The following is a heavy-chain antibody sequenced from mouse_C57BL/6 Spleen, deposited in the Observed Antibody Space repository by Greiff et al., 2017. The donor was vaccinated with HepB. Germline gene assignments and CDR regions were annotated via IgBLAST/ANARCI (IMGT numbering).Heavy chain of an antibody. V-gene: IGHV1-80*01. D-gene: IGHD2-2*01. CDR2: IYPGDGDT. Sequence: QVQLQQSGAELVKPGASVKISCKASGYAFSSYWMNWVKQRPGQGLEWIGQIYPGDGDTNYNGKFKGKATLTADKSSSTAYMQLSSLTSEDSAVYFCARGTMVRYFGVWGTGTTVTVSS. J-gene: IGHJ1*03. CDR3: ARGTMVRYFGV. CDR1: GYAFSSYW.